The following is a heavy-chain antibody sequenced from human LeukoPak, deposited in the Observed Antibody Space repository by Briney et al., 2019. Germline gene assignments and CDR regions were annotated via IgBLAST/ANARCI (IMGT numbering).Heavy chain of an antibody. V-gene: IGHV1-69*13. CDR3: ARSPLLLYGDYGYFDY. J-gene: IGHJ4*02. D-gene: IGHD4-17*01. Sequence: SVKVSCKASGGTFSSYAISWVRQAPGQGLEWMGGIIPIFGTANYAQRFQGRVTITADESTSTAYMELSSLRSEDTAVYYCARSPLLLYGDYGYFDYWGQGTLVTVSS. CDR1: GGTFSSYA. CDR2: IIPIFGTA.